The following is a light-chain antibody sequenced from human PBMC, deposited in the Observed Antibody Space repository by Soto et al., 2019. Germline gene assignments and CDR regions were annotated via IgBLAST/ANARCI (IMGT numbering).Light chain of an antibody. CDR2: GAS. V-gene: IGKV3-15*01. J-gene: IGKJ1*01. CDR3: QQSYSTSWT. Sequence: EIVLTQSPATLSVSPGERATLSCRASQSVSSGLAWYQQKPGQAPRLLIYGASTRANGIPARFSGSGSGTEFTLTISSLQSEDFAVYYCQQSYSTSWTFGQGTKVDIK. CDR1: QSVSSG.